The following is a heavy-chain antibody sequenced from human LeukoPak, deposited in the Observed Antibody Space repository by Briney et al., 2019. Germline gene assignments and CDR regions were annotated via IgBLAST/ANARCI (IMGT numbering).Heavy chain of an antibody. Sequence: GGSLRLSCAASGFTFSDFGMHWVRQAPGKGLEWVAFIRYDGSNKYYADSVKGRFTISRDNSKNTLYLQMNSLRAEDTAVYYCAREVQLERLAFGKEGSAFDYWGQGTLVTVSS. V-gene: IGHV3-30*02. D-gene: IGHD1-1*01. CDR1: GFTFSDFG. CDR3: AREVQLERLAFGKEGSAFDY. J-gene: IGHJ4*02. CDR2: IRYDGSNK.